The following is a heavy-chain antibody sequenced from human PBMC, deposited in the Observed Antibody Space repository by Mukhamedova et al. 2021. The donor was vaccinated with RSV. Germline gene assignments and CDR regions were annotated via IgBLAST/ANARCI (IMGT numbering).Heavy chain of an antibody. D-gene: IGHD5-24*01. V-gene: IGHV4-59*01. CDR3: SRTTMDKIPGWYSDH. Sequence: EWIGYIYYSGSTNYNPSLKSRVTISVDTSKNQFSLKLSSLTAADTAVHSCSRTTMDKIPGWYSDHWGRGALVPVSS. CDR2: IYYSGST. J-gene: IGHJ2*01.